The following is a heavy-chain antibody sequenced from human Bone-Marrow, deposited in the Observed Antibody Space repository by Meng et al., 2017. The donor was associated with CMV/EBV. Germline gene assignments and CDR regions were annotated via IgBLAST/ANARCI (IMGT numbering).Heavy chain of an antibody. CDR2: IWIDGRTN. J-gene: IGHJ4*02. Sequence: GVPISNYGLVWVRTAPGRGLEWVAVIWIDGRTNYYPASVKGLSTPSRSYSKHSLHKQMSGLTVDKTAVYCWAIEIYLESNWYGELDYWGQGTLVTVSS. CDR1: GVPISNYG. CDR3: AIEIYLESNWYGELDY. V-gene: IGHV3-33*01. D-gene: IGHD6-13*01.